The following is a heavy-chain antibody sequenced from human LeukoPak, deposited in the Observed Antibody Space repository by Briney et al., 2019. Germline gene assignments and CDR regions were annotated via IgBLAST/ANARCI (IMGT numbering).Heavy chain of an antibody. CDR3: AGQYCSGGSCQLDY. CDR1: GGSISSYY. Sequence: SETLSLTCTVSGGSISSYYWSWIRQPPGKGLEWIGYIYYSGSTNYNPSLKSRVTISVDTSKNQFSLKLSSVTAADTAVYYCAGQYCSGGSCQLDYWGRGTLVTVSS. V-gene: IGHV4-59*01. J-gene: IGHJ4*02. CDR2: IYYSGST. D-gene: IGHD2-15*01.